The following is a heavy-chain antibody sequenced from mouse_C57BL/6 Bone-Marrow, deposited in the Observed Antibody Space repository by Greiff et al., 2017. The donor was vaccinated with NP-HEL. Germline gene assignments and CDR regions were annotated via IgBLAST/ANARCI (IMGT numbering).Heavy chain of an antibody. Sequence: VQLQQPGAELVKPGASVKLSCKASGYTFTSYWMHWVKQRPGRGLEWIGRIDPNSGGTKYNEKFKSQATLTVDKPSSTAYMQLSSLTSADSAVYYCARKGIPIHYAMDYWGQGTSVTVSS. J-gene: IGHJ4*01. V-gene: IGHV1-72*01. CDR1: GYTFTSYW. CDR2: IDPNSGGT. CDR3: ARKGIPIHYAMDY. D-gene: IGHD6-5*01.